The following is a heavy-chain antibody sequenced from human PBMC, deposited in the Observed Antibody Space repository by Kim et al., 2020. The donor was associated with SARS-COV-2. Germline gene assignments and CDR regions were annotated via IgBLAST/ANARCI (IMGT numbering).Heavy chain of an antibody. J-gene: IGHJ2*01. CDR3: AKIQGGTGWY. CDR1: GFTFSRYA. CDR2: FTGGGGSA. D-gene: IGHD1-1*01. V-gene: IGHV3-23*01. Sequence: GGSLRLSCTASGFTFSRYAMSWVRQAPGKGLEWVSTFTGGGGSASYADSVKGRFTISRDNAKNTLSLQMTSLSADDTGVYYCAKIQGGTGWY.